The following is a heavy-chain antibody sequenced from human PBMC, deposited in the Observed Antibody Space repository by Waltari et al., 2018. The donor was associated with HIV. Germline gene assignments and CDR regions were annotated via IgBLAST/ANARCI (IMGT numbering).Heavy chain of an antibody. CDR3: ARGSSGSYRWFDP. D-gene: IGHD1-26*01. Sequence: QAQLVQSGAAVKNPGSSVKVPCQASGGTFSSNDISWVRQAPGHGCEWMGGIILIFGATNYAQKFHGRLTINADESTGTVYMELSNLTFEDTAVYYCARGSSGSYRWFDPWGHGTLVTVSS. CDR1: GGTFSSND. V-gene: IGHV1-69*01. CDR2: IILIFGAT. J-gene: IGHJ5*02.